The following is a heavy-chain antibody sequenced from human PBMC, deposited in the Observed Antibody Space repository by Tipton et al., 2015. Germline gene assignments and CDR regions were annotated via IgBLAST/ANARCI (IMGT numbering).Heavy chain of an antibody. D-gene: IGHD4-17*01. CDR1: GVSISGTSYY. Sequence: LRLSCTVSGVSISGTSYYWGWIRQPPGKGLEWIGSIYYSGDMYYNPSLKSRVAMSVDTSNNHFSLRLTPLTASDTAVYYCASLLLYGDYVHGLGYWGRGTLVTVSS. J-gene: IGHJ4*02. V-gene: IGHV4-39*02. CDR2: IYYSGDM. CDR3: ASLLLYGDYVHGLGY.